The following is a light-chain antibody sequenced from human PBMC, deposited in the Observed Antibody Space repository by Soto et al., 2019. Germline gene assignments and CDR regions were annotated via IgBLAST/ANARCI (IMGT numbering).Light chain of an antibody. CDR1: SSDVGNYNY. V-gene: IGLV2-11*01. CDR3: CSYAGAYIYV. CDR2: DVT. J-gene: IGLJ1*01. Sequence: QSALTQPRSVSGSPGQSVTISCTGTSSDVGNYNYVSWYQQHPGKAPKLMIYDVTQRPSGVPDRFSGSKSGNTASLTISGVQADDEADYYCCSYAGAYIYVFGSGTKVTVL.